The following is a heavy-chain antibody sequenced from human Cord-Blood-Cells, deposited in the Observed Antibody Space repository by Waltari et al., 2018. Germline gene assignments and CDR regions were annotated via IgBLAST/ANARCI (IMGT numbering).Heavy chain of an antibody. D-gene: IGHD1-26*01. Sequence: DVQLVESGGGLVKPGGSLRLPCAASGFTFSPYSMKWVRRDPGKGLEWVSSISSSSSYIYYADSVKGRFTISRDNAKNSLYLQMNSLRAEDTAVYYCARDGEVGATRVPFGYWGQGTLVTVSS. CDR1: GFTFSPYS. V-gene: IGHV3-21*01. J-gene: IGHJ4*02. CDR3: ARDGEVGATRVPFGY. CDR2: ISSSSSYI.